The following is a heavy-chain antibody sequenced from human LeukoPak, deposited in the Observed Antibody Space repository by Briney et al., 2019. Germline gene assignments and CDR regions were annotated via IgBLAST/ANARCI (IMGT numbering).Heavy chain of an antibody. V-gene: IGHV1-69*04. CDR1: GGTFSSYA. Sequence: GASVKVSWKASGGTFSSYAISWVRQAPGQGLEWMGRIIPILGIANYAQKFQGRVTITADKSTSTAYMELSSLRSEDTAVYYCAANTMVRGVPDYWGQGTLVTVSS. CDR3: AANTMVRGVPDY. CDR2: IIPILGIA. D-gene: IGHD3-10*01. J-gene: IGHJ4*02.